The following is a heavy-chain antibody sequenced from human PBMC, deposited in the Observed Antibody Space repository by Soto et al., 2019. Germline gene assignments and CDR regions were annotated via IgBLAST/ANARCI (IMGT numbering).Heavy chain of an antibody. CDR1: GGTFSSYA. Sequence: SVKVSCKASGGTFSSYAISWVRQAPGQGLEWMGGIIPIFGTANYAQKFQGRVTITADKSTSTAYRELSSLTSEDTAVYYCARAPDYYDSSGYYLPFDYWGQGTLVTVSS. J-gene: IGHJ4*02. D-gene: IGHD3-22*01. CDR3: ARAPDYYDSSGYYLPFDY. V-gene: IGHV1-69*06. CDR2: IIPIFGTA.